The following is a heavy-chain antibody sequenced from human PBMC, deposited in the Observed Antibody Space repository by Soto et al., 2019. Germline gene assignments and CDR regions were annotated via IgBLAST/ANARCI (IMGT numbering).Heavy chain of an antibody. CDR2: IYYSGST. J-gene: IGHJ4*02. V-gene: IGHV4-39*01. CDR1: GGSISSSSYY. D-gene: IGHD3-10*01. Sequence: SETLSLTCTVSGGSISSSSYYWGWIRQPPGKGLEWIGSIYYSGSTYYNPSLKSRVTISVDTSKNQFSLKLSSVTAADTAVYYCARAKRMVRGVMPDYWGQGTLVTVSS. CDR3: ARAKRMVRGVMPDY.